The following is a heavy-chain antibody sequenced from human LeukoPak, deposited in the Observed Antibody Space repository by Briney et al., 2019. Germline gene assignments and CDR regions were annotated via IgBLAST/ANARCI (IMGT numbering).Heavy chain of an antibody. J-gene: IGHJ4*02. CDR2: ISYDGSNK. CDR3: VKDKIVGSTGWYYFDY. Sequence: EPGRSLRLSCAASGFTFSNYVMHWVRQAPGKGLEWVAVISYDGSNKYYADSLKGRFTISRDNSKNTLYLQMNSLRAEDTAVYYCVKDKIVGSTGWYYFDYWGQGTLVTVSS. D-gene: IGHD6-19*01. V-gene: IGHV3-30*18. CDR1: GFTFSNYV.